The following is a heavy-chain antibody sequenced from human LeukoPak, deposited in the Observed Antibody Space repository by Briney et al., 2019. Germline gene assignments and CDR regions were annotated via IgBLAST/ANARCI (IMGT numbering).Heavy chain of an antibody. Sequence: PGGSLRLSCAASGFTFSSYGMHWVRQAPGKGLEWVAFIRYDGSNKYYADSVKGRFTISRDNSKNTLYLQMNSLRAEDTAVYYCAKDVTRYSSGWDNWFDPWGQGTLVTVSS. J-gene: IGHJ5*02. D-gene: IGHD6-19*01. CDR3: AKDVTRYSSGWDNWFDP. CDR1: GFTFSSYG. V-gene: IGHV3-30*02. CDR2: IRYDGSNK.